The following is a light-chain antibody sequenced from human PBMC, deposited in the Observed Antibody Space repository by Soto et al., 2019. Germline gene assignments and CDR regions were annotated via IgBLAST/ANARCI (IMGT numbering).Light chain of an antibody. J-gene: IGKJ1*01. Sequence: DIVLTQSPGTLSLSPGERATLSCRASQSVGSNLAWYQQKPGQAPRLLIYTASTRATGIPAKFSASGSGTEFTLTISSLQSEDFAVYYCQQYNKWPQTFGQGTKVDIK. CDR3: QQYNKWPQT. V-gene: IGKV3-15*01. CDR1: QSVGSN. CDR2: TAS.